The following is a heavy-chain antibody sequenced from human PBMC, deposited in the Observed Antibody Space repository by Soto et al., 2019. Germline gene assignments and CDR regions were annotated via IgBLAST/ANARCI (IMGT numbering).Heavy chain of an antibody. CDR2: ISGGGDST. CDR3: ERVLNGGWYAIGFFQH. D-gene: IGHD6-19*01. CDR1: GFTISIYA. V-gene: IGHV3-23*01. Sequence: GGSLRLSCAASGFTISIYAMSWVRQAPGQGLEWVSAISGGGDSTSYADSVKGRFTISRDNSRSTLYLQMNSLRADDTAVYYCERVLNGGWYAIGFFQHWGQGNMVTVSS. J-gene: IGHJ1*01.